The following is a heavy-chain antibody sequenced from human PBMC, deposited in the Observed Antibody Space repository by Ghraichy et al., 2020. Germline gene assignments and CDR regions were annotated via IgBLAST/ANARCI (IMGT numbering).Heavy chain of an antibody. V-gene: IGHV4-39*01. D-gene: IGHD2-8*01. CDR2: VYYSGSP. Sequence: SETLSLTCTVSGGSLTGVNYYWVWIRQPPGKGLEWIGNVYYSGSPYYNSSLKIRAAISVDTSKNQLSLRLSSVTAADTAVYYCARKTYIYNNDVAFDIWGQGTMVTVSS. CDR3: ARKTYIYNNDVAFDI. J-gene: IGHJ3*02. CDR1: GGSLTGVNYY.